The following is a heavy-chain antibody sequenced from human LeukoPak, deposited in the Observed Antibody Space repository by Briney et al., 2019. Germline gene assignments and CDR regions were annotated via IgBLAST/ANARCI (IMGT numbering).Heavy chain of an antibody. V-gene: IGHV3-30*04. D-gene: IGHD3-10*01. CDR3: ATIGPYGSGTYISADY. J-gene: IGHJ4*02. CDR1: GFTFSSYA. CDR2: ISYDGSYK. Sequence: PGRSLRLSCAASGFTFSSYAMHWVRQAPGKGLEWVAVISYDGSYKSYADSVKGRFTSSRDNSKNTLYLQMNSLRAEDTAVYYCATIGPYGSGTYISADYWGQGTLVTASS.